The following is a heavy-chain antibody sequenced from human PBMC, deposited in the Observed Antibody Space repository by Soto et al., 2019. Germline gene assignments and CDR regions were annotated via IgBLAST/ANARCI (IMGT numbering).Heavy chain of an antibody. Sequence: SVQVSCKTSGYAFPIHGMSCVRWAPGRGLEWMGWISAYNGDKKYAQREQDRVSMTTDTSTATAYIEMRSLRFDDKANSFCERSHLQPDYLEGFDLWGQGTPVTVSS. CDR2: ISAYNGDK. V-gene: IGHV1-18*04. CDR3: ERSHLQPDYLEGFDL. CDR1: GYAFPIHG. D-gene: IGHD3-10*01. J-gene: IGHJ4*02.